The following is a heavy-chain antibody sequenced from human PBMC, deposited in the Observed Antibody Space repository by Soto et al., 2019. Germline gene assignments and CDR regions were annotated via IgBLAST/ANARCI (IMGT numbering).Heavy chain of an antibody. CDR2: ISGSGGST. CDR1: GFPFSTTD. V-gene: IGHV3-23*01. Sequence: GGSLRLSCAASGFPFSTTDMSWVRQAPGKGLEWVSAISGSGGSTYYADSVKGRFTISRDNSKNTLYLQMNSLRAEDTAVYYCAKDSALPYDSSGYYDYWGQGTLVTVSS. CDR3: AKDSALPYDSSGYYDY. J-gene: IGHJ4*02. D-gene: IGHD3-22*01.